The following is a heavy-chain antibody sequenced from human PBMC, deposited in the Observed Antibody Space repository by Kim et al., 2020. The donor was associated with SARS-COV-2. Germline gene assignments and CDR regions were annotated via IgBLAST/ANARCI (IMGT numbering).Heavy chain of an antibody. J-gene: IGHJ6*02. Sequence: GGSLRLSCAASGFTFSSYSMNWVRQAPGKGLEWVSSISSSSSYIYYADSVKGRFTISRDNAKNSLYLQMNSLRAEDTAVYYCARDRVVVVTDGGYYGMDVWGPGTTVTVSS. D-gene: IGHD2-21*02. CDR3: ARDRVVVVTDGGYYGMDV. CDR1: GFTFSSYS. CDR2: ISSSSSYI. V-gene: IGHV3-21*01.